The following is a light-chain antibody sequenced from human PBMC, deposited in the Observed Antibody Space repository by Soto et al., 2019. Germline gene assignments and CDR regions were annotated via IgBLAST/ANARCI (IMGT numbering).Light chain of an antibody. CDR3: AAWDDSLNGPV. CDR2: RNN. CDR1: SSNIGSNT. Sequence: QSVLTQPPSASGTPGQRVTISCSGSSSNIGSNTVNWYQQLPGTAPKLVIYRNNQRPSGVPDRFSGSKSGTSASLVISGLQSEDEADYYCAAWDDSLNGPVFGGGTKLTVL. J-gene: IGLJ3*02. V-gene: IGLV1-44*01.